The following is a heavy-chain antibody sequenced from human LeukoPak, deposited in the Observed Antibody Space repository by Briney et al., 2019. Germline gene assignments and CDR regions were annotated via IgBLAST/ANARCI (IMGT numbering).Heavy chain of an antibody. J-gene: IGHJ6*02. Sequence: GASLRLSCAASGCTFSSYAMSLVRQAPGKGLEWVSVISGSGGSTYYADSVKGRFTIYRDNSKNTLYLQMNSLRAEDTAVYYCAKGHVSYYYYGMDVWGQGTTVTVSS. CDR1: GCTFSSYA. CDR2: ISGSGGST. D-gene: IGHD3-16*01. V-gene: IGHV3-23*01. CDR3: AKGHVSYYYYGMDV.